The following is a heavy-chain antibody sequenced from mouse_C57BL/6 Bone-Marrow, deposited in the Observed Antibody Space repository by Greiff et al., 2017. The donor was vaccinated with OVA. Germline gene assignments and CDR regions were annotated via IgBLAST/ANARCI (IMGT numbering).Heavy chain of an antibody. Sequence: VKLQESGPELVKPGASVKLSCKASGYTFTSYDINWVKQRPGQGLEWIGWIYPRDGSTKYNEKFKGKATLTVDTSSSTGYMELHSLTSEDSAVYFCARWRLWLRRGDFAYWGQGTLVTVSA. CDR1: GYTFTSYD. V-gene: IGHV1-85*01. CDR3: ARWRLWLRRGDFAY. J-gene: IGHJ3*01. D-gene: IGHD2-2*01. CDR2: IYPRDGST.